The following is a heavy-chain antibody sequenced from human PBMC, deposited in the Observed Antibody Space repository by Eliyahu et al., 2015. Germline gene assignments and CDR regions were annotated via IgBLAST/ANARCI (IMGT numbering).Heavy chain of an antibody. V-gene: IGHV4-59*01. CDR2: IYYSGST. CDR1: GGSISSYY. Sequence: QVQLQEXXPGLVKPSXTLSXTCTVSGGSISSYYWSWIRQPPXKGLEWIGYIYYSGSTNYNPSXKSRVTISVDTSKNQXSLKLSSVTAADTAVYYCARVNNYYYMDVWGKGTMVTVSS. D-gene: IGHD2/OR15-2a*01. CDR3: ARVNNYYYMDV. J-gene: IGHJ6*03.